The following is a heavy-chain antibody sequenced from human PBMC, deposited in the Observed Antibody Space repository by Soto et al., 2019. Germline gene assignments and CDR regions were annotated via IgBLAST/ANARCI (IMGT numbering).Heavy chain of an antibody. D-gene: IGHD2-21*02. CDR3: ARQRTTVVTRAYFGL. CDR1: GESISSSSYY. J-gene: IGHJ4*03. CDR2: IYYSRLT. Sequence: SETLSLTSLVSGESISSSSYYWGWIRQPPGNGLEWYGRIYYSRLTYYNPSFKSRVTIAIDTSKNEFSLKLSSVTAPDTAVYYCARQRTTVVTRAYFGLWVDGALVTVS. V-gene: IGHV4-39*01.